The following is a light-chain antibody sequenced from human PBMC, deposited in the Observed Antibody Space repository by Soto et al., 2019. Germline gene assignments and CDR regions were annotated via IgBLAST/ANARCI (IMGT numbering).Light chain of an antibody. Sequence: DIPMTQSPSAMSASLGDRVTITCRASQGISNSLAWFQQKPGRVPKRLIYGASTLQSWAPSRFSGSASGAAFTLTISSLQPEDSATYYCQQSYTTPPYSFGQGTKLEIK. CDR1: QGISNS. V-gene: IGKV1-17*03. J-gene: IGKJ2*01. CDR3: QQSYTTPPYS. CDR2: GAS.